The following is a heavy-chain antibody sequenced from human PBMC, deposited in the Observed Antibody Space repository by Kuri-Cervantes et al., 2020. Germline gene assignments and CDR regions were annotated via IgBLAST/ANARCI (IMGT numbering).Heavy chain of an antibody. J-gene: IGHJ6*03. Sequence: SVKVSCKASGGTFSSYAISWVRQAPGQGLEWMGGIIPIFGTANYAQKFQGRVTITADKSTSTAYMELSSLRSEDTAVYYCAREYRYYYYYMDVWGKGTTVTVSS. CDR2: IIPIFGTA. CDR1: GGTFSSYA. CDR3: AREYRYYYYYMDV. V-gene: IGHV1-69*06. D-gene: IGHD1-1*01.